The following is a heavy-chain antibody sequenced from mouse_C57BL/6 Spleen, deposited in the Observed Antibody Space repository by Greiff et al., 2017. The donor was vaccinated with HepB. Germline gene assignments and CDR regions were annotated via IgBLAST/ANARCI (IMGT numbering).Heavy chain of an antibody. CDR1: GYTFTDYN. CDR2: INPNNGGT. J-gene: IGHJ3*01. D-gene: IGHD1-1*01. V-gene: IGHV1-22*01. CDR3: AIPNYYGSSSFAY. Sequence: EVKLMESGPELVKPGASVKMSCKASGYTFTDYNMHWVKQSHGKSLEWIGYINPNNGGTSYNQKFKGKATLTVNKSSSTAYMELRSLTSEDSAVYYCAIPNYYGSSSFAYWGQGTLVTVSA.